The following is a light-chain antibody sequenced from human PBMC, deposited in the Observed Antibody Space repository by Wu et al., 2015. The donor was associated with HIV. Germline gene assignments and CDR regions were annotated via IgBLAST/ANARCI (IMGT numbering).Light chain of an antibody. CDR1: QSISSY. V-gene: IGKV1-39*01. Sequence: DIQMTQSPSSLSASVGDRVTITCRASQSISSYLNWYQQKPGKAPKLLIYAASSLQSGVPSRFSGSGSGTDFTLTISSLQPDDFATYYCQQYNRYSRSFGQGTKLEIK. J-gene: IGKJ2*03. CDR2: AAS. CDR3: QQYNRYSRS.